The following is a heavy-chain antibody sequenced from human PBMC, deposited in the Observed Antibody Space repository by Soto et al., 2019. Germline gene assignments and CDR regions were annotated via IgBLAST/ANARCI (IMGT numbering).Heavy chain of an antibody. CDR2: IYYSGST. D-gene: IGHD2-2*01. J-gene: IGHJ4*02. Sequence: SETLSLTCTVSGGSISSSSYYWGWIRQPPGKGLEWIGSIYYSGSTYYNPSLKSRVTISVATSKNQFSLKLSSVTAADTAVYYCARHHIDLYCSSTSCYVNVVWEGGFDYWGQGTLVTVSS. V-gene: IGHV4-39*01. CDR1: GGSISSSSYY. CDR3: ARHHIDLYCSSTSCYVNVVWEGGFDY.